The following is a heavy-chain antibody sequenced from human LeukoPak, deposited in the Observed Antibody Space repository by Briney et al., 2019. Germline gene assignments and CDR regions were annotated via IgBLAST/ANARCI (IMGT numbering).Heavy chain of an antibody. Sequence: GGSLRLSCGDSGYTFTGYHMNWVRQAPGKGLEWVSTIDVSATDTYYPDSVKGRFTISRDNSKNTLYLQMNSLRAEDTAVYYCARGRGGDDIVVVVAATLTLSYFDYWGQGTLVTVSS. CDR2: IDVSATDT. CDR1: GYTFTGYH. J-gene: IGHJ4*02. CDR3: ARGRGGDDIVVVVAATLTLSYFDY. D-gene: IGHD2-15*01. V-gene: IGHV3-23*05.